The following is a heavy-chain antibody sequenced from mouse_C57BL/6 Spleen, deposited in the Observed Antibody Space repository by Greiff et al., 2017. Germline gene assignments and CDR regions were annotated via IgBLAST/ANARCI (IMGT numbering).Heavy chain of an antibody. CDR2: IYPSDSET. CDR1: GYTFTNYW. J-gene: IGHJ2*01. V-gene: IGHV1-61*01. D-gene: IGHD1-1*01. Sequence: QVQLQQPGAELVRPGSSVKLSCKASGYTFTNYWMDWVKQRPGQGLEWIGNIYPSDSETHYNQKFKDKATLTVDKSSSTAYMQLSSLTSEDSAVYYCARYYGSSLDYWGQGTTLTVSS. CDR3: ARYYGSSLDY.